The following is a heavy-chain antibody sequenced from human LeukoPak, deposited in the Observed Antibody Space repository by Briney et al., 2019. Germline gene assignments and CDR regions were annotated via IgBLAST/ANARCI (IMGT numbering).Heavy chain of an antibody. V-gene: IGHV7-4-1*02. CDR3: ARVSEYYDFWSGYCNWFDP. J-gene: IGHJ5*02. D-gene: IGHD3-3*01. CDR2: INTNTGNP. CDR1: GYTFSSYG. Sequence: ASVKVSCKASGYTFSSYGINWVRQAPGQGLEWMGWINTNTGNPTYAQGFTGRFVFSLDTSVSTAYLQISSLKAEDTAVYYCARVSEYYDFWSGYCNWFDPWGQGTLVTVSS.